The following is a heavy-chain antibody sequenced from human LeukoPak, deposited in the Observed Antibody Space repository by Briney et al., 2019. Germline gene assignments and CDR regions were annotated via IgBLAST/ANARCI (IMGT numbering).Heavy chain of an antibody. Sequence: SVKVSCKASGGTFSSYAISWVRQAPGQGLEWMGGIIPIFGTANYAQKFQGRVTITTNESTSTAYMELSGLRSEDTAVYYCASSAELGYCSSTSCYAVGFDYWGQGTLVTVSS. D-gene: IGHD2-2*01. CDR2: IIPIFGTA. CDR1: GGTFSSYA. V-gene: IGHV1-69*05. J-gene: IGHJ4*02. CDR3: ASSAELGYCSSTSCYAVGFDY.